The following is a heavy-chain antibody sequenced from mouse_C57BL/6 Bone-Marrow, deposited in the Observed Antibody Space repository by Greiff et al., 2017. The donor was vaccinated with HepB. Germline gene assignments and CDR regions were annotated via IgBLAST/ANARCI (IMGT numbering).Heavy chain of an antibody. D-gene: IGHD4-1*01. V-gene: IGHV1-22*01. J-gene: IGHJ3*01. CDR1: GYTFTDYN. CDR3: ARSGTGFAWFAY. Sequence: EVKLMESGPELVKPGASVKMSCKASGYTFTDYNMHWVKQSHGKSLEWIGYINPNNGGTSYNQKFKGKATLTVNKSSSTAYMELRSLTSEDSAVYYCARSGTGFAWFAYWGQGTLVTVSA. CDR2: INPNNGGT.